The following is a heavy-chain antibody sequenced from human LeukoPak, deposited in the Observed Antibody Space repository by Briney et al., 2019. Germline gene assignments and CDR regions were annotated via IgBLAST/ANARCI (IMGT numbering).Heavy chain of an antibody. CDR1: GXSISXXX. CDR3: ARPPQNYYDSSGYYY. D-gene: IGHD3-22*01. CDR2: IYYSGTT. Sequence: TXXVXGXSISXXXWSWXRQPXGXXXXXXGYIYYSGTTYYNPSLKSRVIISVDTSKNQFSLKLSSVTAADTAVYYCARPPQNYYDSSGYYYWGQGTLVTVSS. J-gene: IGHJ4*02. V-gene: IGHV4-59*08.